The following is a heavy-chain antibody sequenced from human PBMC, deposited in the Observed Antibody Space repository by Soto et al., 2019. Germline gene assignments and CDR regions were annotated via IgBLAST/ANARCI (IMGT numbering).Heavy chain of an antibody. D-gene: IGHD4-17*01. CDR1: GFTFSNAW. J-gene: IGHJ4*02. Sequence: VGSLRLSCAASGFTFSNAWMSWVRQSPGKGLEWVGRIKSKTDGGTTDYAAPVKGRFTISRDDSKNTLYLQMNSLKTEDTAVYYCTTDLPASSYDDYSIKQPTGGYWDQETLVTVSS. V-gene: IGHV3-15*01. CDR2: IKSKTDGGTT. CDR3: TTDLPASSYDDYSIKQPTGGY.